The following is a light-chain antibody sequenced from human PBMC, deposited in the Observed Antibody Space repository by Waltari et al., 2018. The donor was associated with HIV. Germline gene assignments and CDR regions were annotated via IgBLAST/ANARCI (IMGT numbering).Light chain of an antibody. CDR3: AAWDDSLNGVV. CDR1: SSHIGSKT. Sequence: QSVLTQPPSASGTPGQRVTISCSGRSSHIGSKTVTWYQQLPGTAPKLLIYSNNQRPSGVPDRFSGSKSGTSASLAISGLQSEDEADYYCAAWDDSLNGVVFGGGTKLTVL. CDR2: SNN. J-gene: IGLJ2*01. V-gene: IGLV1-44*01.